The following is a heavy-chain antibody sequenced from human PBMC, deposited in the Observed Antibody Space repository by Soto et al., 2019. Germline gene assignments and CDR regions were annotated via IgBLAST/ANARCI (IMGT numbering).Heavy chain of an antibody. V-gene: IGHV3-30*18. D-gene: IGHD2-21*01. J-gene: IGHJ6*02. CDR2: ISYDGSNQ. CDR3: AKVVITSRGMDV. CDR1: GFTFSSYG. Sequence: QVQLVESGGGVVQPGRSLRLSCAASGFTFSSYGMHWVRQAPGKGLEWVAVISYDGSNQYYADSVKGRFTISRDNSKNTLYLQMNSLRDEDTAVYYCAKVVITSRGMDVWGQGTTVTVSS.